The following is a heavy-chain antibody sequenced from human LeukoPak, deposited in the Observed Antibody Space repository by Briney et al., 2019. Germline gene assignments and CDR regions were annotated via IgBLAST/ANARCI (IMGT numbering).Heavy chain of an antibody. D-gene: IGHD3-22*01. J-gene: IGHJ4*02. CDR2: IYTSGST. Sequence: SETLSLTCTVSGGSISSYYWSWIRQPAGKGLEWIGRIYTSGSTNYNPSLKSRVTMSVDTSKNQFSLKLSSVTAADTAVYYCARGTCYYDSSGSNLDYWGQGTLVTVSS. CDR3: ARGTCYYDSSGSNLDY. V-gene: IGHV4-4*07. CDR1: GGSISSYY.